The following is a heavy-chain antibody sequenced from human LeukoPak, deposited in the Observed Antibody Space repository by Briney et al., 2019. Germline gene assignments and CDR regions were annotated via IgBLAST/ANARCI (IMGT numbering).Heavy chain of an antibody. Sequence: PSETLSLTCTVSGGSISSSSYSWGWIRQPPGKGLEWIGSVYYSGSTYYNPSLKSRVTISVDTSKNHFSLKLSSVTAADTAVYYCARSITDYYYVDVWGKGTTVTISS. CDR2: VYYSGST. CDR3: ARSITDYYYVDV. CDR1: GGSISSSSYS. D-gene: IGHD3-10*01. V-gene: IGHV4-39*07. J-gene: IGHJ6*03.